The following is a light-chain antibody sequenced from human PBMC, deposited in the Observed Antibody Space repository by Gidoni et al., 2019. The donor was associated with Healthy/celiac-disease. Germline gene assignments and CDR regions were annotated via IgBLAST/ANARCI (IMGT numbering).Light chain of an antibody. CDR3: QQSYSTPYT. Sequence: DIQMTQSPSSLSASVGDRVTITCRASQSISSYLNGYQQKPGKAPKLLIYAASSLQSGVPSRFSGSGSGTDFTLTISSRQPEDFATYYCQQSYSTPYTFGQGTKLEIK. CDR1: QSISSY. J-gene: IGKJ2*01. CDR2: AAS. V-gene: IGKV1-39*01.